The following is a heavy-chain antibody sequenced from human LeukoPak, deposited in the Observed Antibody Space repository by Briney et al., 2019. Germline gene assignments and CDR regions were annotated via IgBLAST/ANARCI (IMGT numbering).Heavy chain of an antibody. V-gene: IGHV4-34*01. Sequence: SETLSLTCAVYGGSFSGYYWSWIRQPPGKGLEWIGEINHSGSTNYNPSLKSRVTISVDTSKNQFSLKLRSVTAADTAVYYCARSPSNTPAYYFDYWGQGTLVTVSS. J-gene: IGHJ4*02. D-gene: IGHD1/OR15-1a*01. CDR1: GGSFSGYY. CDR3: ARSPSNTPAYYFDY. CDR2: INHSGST.